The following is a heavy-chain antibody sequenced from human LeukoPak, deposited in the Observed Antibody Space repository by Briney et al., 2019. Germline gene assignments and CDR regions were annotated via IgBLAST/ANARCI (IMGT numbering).Heavy chain of an antibody. Sequence: ASVKVSCKASGYTFTSYGISWVRQAPGQGLEWMGWISAYNGNTNYAQKLQGRVTMTTDTSTSTAYMELSSLRSEDTAVYYCARGERKTVITIFGVVIIDGDHGYYYYGMDVWGQGTTVTVSS. D-gene: IGHD3-3*01. V-gene: IGHV1-18*01. CDR2: ISAYNGNT. J-gene: IGHJ6*02. CDR3: ARGERKTVITIFGVVIIDGDHGYYYYGMDV. CDR1: GYTFTSYG.